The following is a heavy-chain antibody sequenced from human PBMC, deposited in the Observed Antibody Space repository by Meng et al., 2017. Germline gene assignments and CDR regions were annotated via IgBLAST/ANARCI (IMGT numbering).Heavy chain of an antibody. CDR2: INPKSGDT. CDR1: GYTSPDNY. D-gene: IGHD6-25*01. J-gene: IGHJ4*02. V-gene: IGHV1-2*06. Sequence: QAPLWPGGANVKMPGASVKVSCKASGYTSPDNYIHWRRRAPGQGLEWMGRINPKSGDTHYAQKFQASVTMTGDTSISTAYMELSGLRSDDTAMYYCARDEDISAAGKLFGDYWGQGTLVTVSS. CDR3: ARDEDISAAGKLFGDY.